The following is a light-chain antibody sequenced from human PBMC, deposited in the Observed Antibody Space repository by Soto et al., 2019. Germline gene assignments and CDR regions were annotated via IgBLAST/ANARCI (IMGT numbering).Light chain of an antibody. J-gene: IGLJ2*01. CDR3: SSYTSSRTLV. CDR2: EVS. CDR1: SSDVGSYNR. Sequence: QSVLTQPPSVSGSPGQSVTISCTGTSSDVGSYNRVSWYQQPPGTAPKLMIYEVSNRPSGVPDRFSGSKSGKKASLTISGRQAEDEADYYCSSYTSSRTLVFGGGTKRSV. V-gene: IGLV2-18*02.